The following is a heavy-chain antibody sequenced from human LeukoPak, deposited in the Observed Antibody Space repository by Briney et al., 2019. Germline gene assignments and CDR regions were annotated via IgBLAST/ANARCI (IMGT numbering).Heavy chain of an antibody. CDR1: GGSISSGSYY. V-gene: IGHV4-61*02. CDR2: IYTSGST. D-gene: IGHD6-13*01. Sequence: SETLSLTCTVSGGSISSGSYYWSWIRQPAGKGLEWIGRIYTSGSTNYNPSLKSRVTISVDTSKNQFSLKLSSVTAADTAVYYCAQVGYSSSWYYFDYWGQGTLVTVSS. CDR3: AQVGYSSSWYYFDY. J-gene: IGHJ4*02.